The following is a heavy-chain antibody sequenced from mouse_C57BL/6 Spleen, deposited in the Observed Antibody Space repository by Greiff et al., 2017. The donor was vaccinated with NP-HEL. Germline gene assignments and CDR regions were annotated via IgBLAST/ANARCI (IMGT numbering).Heavy chain of an antibody. D-gene: IGHD1-1*01. J-gene: IGHJ2*01. Sequence: EVHLVESGGGLVKPGGSLKLSCAASGFTFSDYGMHWVRQAPEKGLEWVAYISSGRSTIYYADTVKGRFTISRDNAKNTLFLQMTSLRSEDTAMYYCARYYGTPYRNFDYWGQGTTLTVSS. V-gene: IGHV5-17*01. CDR2: ISSGRSTI. CDR3: ARYYGTPYRNFDY. CDR1: GFTFSDYG.